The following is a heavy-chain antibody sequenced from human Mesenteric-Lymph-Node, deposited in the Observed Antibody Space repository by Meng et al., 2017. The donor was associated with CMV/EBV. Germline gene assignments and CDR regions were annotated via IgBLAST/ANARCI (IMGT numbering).Heavy chain of an antibody. CDR3: ARGLKYCSSTSCPWYFDY. Sequence: GESLKISCAASGFTFSSYAVHWVRQAPGKGLEWVAVISYDGSNKYYADSVKGRFTISRDNSKNTLYLQMNSLRAEDTAVYYCARGLKYCSSTSCPWYFDYWGQGTLVTVSS. J-gene: IGHJ4*02. D-gene: IGHD2-2*01. CDR1: GFTFSSYA. CDR2: ISYDGSNK. V-gene: IGHV3-30-3*01.